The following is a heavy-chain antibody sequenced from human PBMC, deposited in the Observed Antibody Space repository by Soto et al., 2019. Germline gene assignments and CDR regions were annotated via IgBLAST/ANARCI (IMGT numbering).Heavy chain of an antibody. J-gene: IGHJ6*02. Sequence: GSLRLSCAASGFTFSSYAMHWVRQAPGKGLEWVAVISYDGSNKYYADSVKGRFTISRDNSKNTLYLQMNSLRAEDTAVYYCARTPGVVWGNGMDVWGQGTTVTVSS. CDR2: ISYDGSNK. D-gene: IGHD3-3*01. V-gene: IGHV3-30-3*01. CDR3: ARTPGVVWGNGMDV. CDR1: GFTFSSYA.